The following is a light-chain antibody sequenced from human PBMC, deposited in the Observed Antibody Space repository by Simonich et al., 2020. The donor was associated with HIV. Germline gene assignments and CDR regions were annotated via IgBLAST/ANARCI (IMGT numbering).Light chain of an antibody. J-gene: IGLJ7*01. V-gene: IGLV2-14*02. Sequence: QSALTQPASVSGSPGQSITISCTGTSSDGGSYNLVSWYQQHPGKAPKLMIYEGSKRPSGVSNRFSGSKSGNTASLTISGLQAEDEADYYCSSYTSSSTLAVFGGGTQLTVL. CDR3: SSYTSSSTLAV. CDR2: EGS. CDR1: SSDGGSYNL.